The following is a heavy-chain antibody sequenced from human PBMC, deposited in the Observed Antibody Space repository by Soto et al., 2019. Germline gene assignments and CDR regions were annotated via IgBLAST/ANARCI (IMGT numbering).Heavy chain of an antibody. CDR2: IYYSGST. V-gene: IGHV4-31*03. CDR3: ARDSRERWDLDAFDI. Sequence: QVQLQESGPGLVKPSQTLSLTCTVSGGSISSGGYYWSWIRQHPGKGLEWIGYIYYSGSTYYNPSLKSRVTISVDTSKNQFSLKLSSVTAADTAVYYCARDSRERWDLDAFDIWGQGTMVTVSS. D-gene: IGHD1-26*01. J-gene: IGHJ3*02. CDR1: GGSISSGGYY.